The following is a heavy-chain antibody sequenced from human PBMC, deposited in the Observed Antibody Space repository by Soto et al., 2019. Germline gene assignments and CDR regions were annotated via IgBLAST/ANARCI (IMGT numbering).Heavy chain of an antibody. J-gene: IGHJ3*02. CDR2: ISYDGSNK. V-gene: IGHV3-30*03. CDR1: GFTFSSYG. CDR3: ARPGNPDYGDYAGGAFDI. Sequence: GGSLRLSCAASGFTFSSYGMHWVRQAPGKGLEWVAVISYDGSNKYYADSVKGRFTISRDSASNSLFLQMTSLRAEDTAVYYCARPGNPDYGDYAGGAFDIWGQGTMVTVSS. D-gene: IGHD4-17*01.